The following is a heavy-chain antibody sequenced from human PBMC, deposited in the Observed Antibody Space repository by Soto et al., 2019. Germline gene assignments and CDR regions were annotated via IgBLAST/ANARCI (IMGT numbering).Heavy chain of an antibody. CDR3: AKVGERVVVAANVDY. CDR2: ISYDGSNK. J-gene: IGHJ4*02. CDR1: GFTFSSYA. V-gene: IGHV3-30-3*01. D-gene: IGHD2-15*01. Sequence: TGGSLRLSCAASGFTFSSYAMHWVRQAPGKGLEWVAVISYDGSNKYYADSVKGRFTISRDNSKDTLYLQMNSLRAEDTAVYYCAKVGERVVVAANVDYWGQGTLVTVSS.